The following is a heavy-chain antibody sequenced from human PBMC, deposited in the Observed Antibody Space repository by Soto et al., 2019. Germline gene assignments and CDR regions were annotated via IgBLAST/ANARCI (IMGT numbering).Heavy chain of an antibody. CDR2: IHHAGGS. V-gene: IGHV4-4*02. CDR3: ARKRAGSDDYGDYSPHWYFDL. Sequence: QVQLQESGPGLVKPSGTLSLTCTVSSGSISSHNWWTWVRQTPRKGLEWIGDIHHAGGSNYNPSLKSRVSIPVDMSKNQFSLRLSSVTVADTAVYYCARKRAGSDDYGDYSPHWYFDLWGRGTLVTVSP. CDR1: SGSISSHNW. J-gene: IGHJ2*01. D-gene: IGHD4-17*01.